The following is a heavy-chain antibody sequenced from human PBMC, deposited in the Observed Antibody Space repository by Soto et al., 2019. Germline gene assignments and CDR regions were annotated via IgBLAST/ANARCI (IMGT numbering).Heavy chain of an antibody. D-gene: IGHD3-10*01. CDR1: GLTFSDSA. Sequence: PGGSLRLSCAASGLTFSDSAIHWVRQASGKGLEWVGRIRSKTNNYATTYAASVKGRFTISRDDSKNTAYLQMNSLRAEDSAIYYCAKNRATYYYGSGPFDYWGQGTLVTVSS. J-gene: IGHJ4*02. CDR2: IRSKTNNYAT. V-gene: IGHV3-73*01. CDR3: AKNRATYYYGSGPFDY.